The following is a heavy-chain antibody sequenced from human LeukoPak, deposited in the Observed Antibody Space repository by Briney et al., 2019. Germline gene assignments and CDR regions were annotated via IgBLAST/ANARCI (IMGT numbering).Heavy chain of an antibody. J-gene: IGHJ4*02. CDR2: ISGSGGST. CDR1: GFTFSSYA. D-gene: IGHD5-18*01. V-gene: IGHV3-23*01. CDR3: ATASQTQYRYGFDF. Sequence: GGSLRLSCAASGFTFSSYAMNWVRQAPGKGLEWVSAISGSGGSTYYADSVKGRFTISRDNSKNTLYLQMNSLRAEDTAVYYCATASQTQYRYGFDFWGQGTLVTVSS.